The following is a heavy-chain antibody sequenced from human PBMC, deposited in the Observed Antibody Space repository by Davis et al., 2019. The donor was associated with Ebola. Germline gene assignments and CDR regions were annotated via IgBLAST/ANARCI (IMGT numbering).Heavy chain of an antibody. CDR1: GASFSGYY. V-gene: IGHV4-34*01. CDR3: ARGRGWLPYYHYYYMGV. J-gene: IGHJ6*03. Sequence: SETLSLTCAVYGASFSGYYWSWIRQPPGKGLEWIGEINHRGSTSYNPSLKSRVTISVDTSKNQFSLKLSSVTAADTAVYYCARGRGWLPYYHYYYMGVWGKGITVTVSS. CDR2: INHRGST. D-gene: IGHD5-12*01.